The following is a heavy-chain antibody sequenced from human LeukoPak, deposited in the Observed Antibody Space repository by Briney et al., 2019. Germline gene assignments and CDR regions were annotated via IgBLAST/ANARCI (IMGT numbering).Heavy chain of an antibody. D-gene: IGHD3-10*01. CDR2: ISAYNGNT. J-gene: IGHJ6*02. Sequence: RASVKVSCKASGYTFTSYGMSWVRQAPGQGLEWMGWISAYNGNTNYAQKLQGRVTMTTDTSTSTAYMELRSLRSDDTAVYYCARDMVRGAYFLYGMDVWGQGTTVTVSS. V-gene: IGHV1-18*01. CDR3: ARDMVRGAYFLYGMDV. CDR1: GYTFTSYG.